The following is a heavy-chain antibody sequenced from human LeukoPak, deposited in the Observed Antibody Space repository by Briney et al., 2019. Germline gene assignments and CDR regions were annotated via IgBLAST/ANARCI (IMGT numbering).Heavy chain of an antibody. J-gene: IGHJ6*02. CDR3: ARDGSVPDFWSGNRSGMDV. D-gene: IGHD3-3*01. Sequence: EASVKVSCKASEYMFNSDGINWVRQAPGQGLEWMGWINTNTRNPTYAQAFTGRFVFSLDTSVSVAFLQISNLKAEDTAVYHCARDGSVPDFWSGNRSGMDVWGQGTTVTVSS. CDR2: INTNTRNP. CDR1: EYMFNSDG. V-gene: IGHV7-4-1*04.